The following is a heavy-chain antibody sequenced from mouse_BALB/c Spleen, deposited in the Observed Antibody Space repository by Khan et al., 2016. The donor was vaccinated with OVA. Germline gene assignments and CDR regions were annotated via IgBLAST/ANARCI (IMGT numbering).Heavy chain of an antibody. CDR2: ISTYSGNT. V-gene: IGHV1S137*01. D-gene: IGHD2-3*01. J-gene: IGHJ2*01. CDR3: TRPAYDCYYDY. Sequence: QVQLQQSGPELVRPGVSVKISCKGSGYTFTDYAMHWVQQSHAKSLEWIGLISTYSGNTNYKQKFKGKATMTVDKSSSTAYMELARLTSEDSAIYYCTRPAYDCYYDYWGQGTTLTVSS. CDR1: GYTFTDYA.